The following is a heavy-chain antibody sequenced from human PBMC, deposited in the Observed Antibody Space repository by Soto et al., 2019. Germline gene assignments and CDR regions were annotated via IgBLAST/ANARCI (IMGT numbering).Heavy chain of an antibody. Sequence: QVQLVQSGAEVKKPGASVKVSCKASGYTFSSYGISWVRQAPGQGLEWMGWISTNNGDTHFAQNLQDRLTITTDTSTSTAYMELRSPRSDDTAVYYCAREGFLWADCWGQGTLITVSS. J-gene: IGHJ4*02. V-gene: IGHV1-18*01. CDR2: ISTNNGDT. CDR1: GYTFSSYG. D-gene: IGHD3-10*01. CDR3: AREGFLWADC.